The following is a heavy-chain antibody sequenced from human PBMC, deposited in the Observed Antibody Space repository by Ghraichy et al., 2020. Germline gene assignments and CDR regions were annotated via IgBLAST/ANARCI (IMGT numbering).Heavy chain of an antibody. CDR2: IKQDGSEK. Sequence: GGSLRLSCAASGFTFSSYWMSWVRQAPGKGLEWVANIKQDGSEKYYVDSVKGRFTISRDNAKNSLYLQMNSLRAEDTAVYYCARDRQWLPEYYYYYYGMDVWGHGTTVTGSS. D-gene: IGHD6-19*01. V-gene: IGHV3-7*03. CDR1: GFTFSSYW. CDR3: ARDRQWLPEYYYYYYGMDV. J-gene: IGHJ6*02.